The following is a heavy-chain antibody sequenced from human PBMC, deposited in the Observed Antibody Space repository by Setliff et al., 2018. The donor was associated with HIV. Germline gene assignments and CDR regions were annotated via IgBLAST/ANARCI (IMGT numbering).Heavy chain of an antibody. V-gene: IGHV4-59*11. D-gene: IGHD2-15*01. J-gene: IGHJ4*02. CDR3: ARFCSGGSCPDY. CDR1: GGSITSHY. Sequence: SETLSLTCSVSGGSITSHYWTWIRQPPGKGLEWIGVISYSGSPHYNPSLKSRVTIGMDTSKNQVPLTLSSVTAVDTAVYYCARFCSGGSCPDYWGQGTLVTVSS. CDR2: ISYSGSP.